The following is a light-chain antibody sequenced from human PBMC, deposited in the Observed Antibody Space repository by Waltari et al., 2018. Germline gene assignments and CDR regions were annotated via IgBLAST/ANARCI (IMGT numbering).Light chain of an antibody. CDR3: NSRDSNGNPFV. CDR2: DKK. Sequence: SSELTQDPAVSVALGQTVRITCHGDRIRYDYATWYRQKPGQTPLLVMYDKKNRPSGIPDRFSGSYSGDTASLTITGAQAEDEADYYCNSRDSNGNPFVFGPATKVTVL. CDR1: RIRYDY. J-gene: IGLJ1*01. V-gene: IGLV3-19*01.